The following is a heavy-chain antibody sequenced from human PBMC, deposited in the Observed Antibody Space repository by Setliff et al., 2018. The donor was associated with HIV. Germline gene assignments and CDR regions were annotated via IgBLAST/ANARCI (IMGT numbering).Heavy chain of an antibody. CDR2: IIPIFGTA. D-gene: IGHD3-10*01. V-gene: IGHV1-69*13. CDR1: GGTFSSYA. Sequence: VASVKVSCKASGGTFSSYAISWVRQAPGQGLEWMGGIIPIFGTANYAQKFQGRVTITADESTSTAYMELSSLRSEDTAVYYCARGHGGSGYYYYYMDVWGKGTTVTVSS. J-gene: IGHJ6*03. CDR3: ARGHGGSGYYYYYMDV.